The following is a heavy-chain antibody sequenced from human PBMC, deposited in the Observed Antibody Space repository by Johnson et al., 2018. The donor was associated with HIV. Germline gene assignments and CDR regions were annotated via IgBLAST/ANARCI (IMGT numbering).Heavy chain of an antibody. Sequence: VQLVESGGGLVQPGGSLRLSCAASGFTFSIYDMHWVRQVTGKGLEWVSAIGTAGDTYYPGSVKGRFTISRENAQNSLYLQMNSLTAGDTAMYYCVRVGHVSDYYRDAFDIWGQGTMVTVSS. CDR1: GFTFSIYD. D-gene: IGHD3-22*01. V-gene: IGHV3-13*01. CDR3: VRVGHVSDYYRDAFDI. J-gene: IGHJ3*02. CDR2: IGTAGDT.